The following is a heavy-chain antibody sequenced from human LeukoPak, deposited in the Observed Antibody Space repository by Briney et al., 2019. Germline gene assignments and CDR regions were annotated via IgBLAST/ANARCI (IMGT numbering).Heavy chain of an antibody. CDR3: ARVGSVLGLFY. Sequence: SETLSLTCAVYGGSFSGYYWSWIRQPPGKGLEWIGEINHSGSTNYNPSLKSRVAISVDASKNQFSLKLSSVTAADTAVYYCARVGSVLGLFYWGQGTLVTVSS. D-gene: IGHD3-10*01. CDR2: INHSGST. V-gene: IGHV4-34*01. J-gene: IGHJ4*02. CDR1: GGSFSGYY.